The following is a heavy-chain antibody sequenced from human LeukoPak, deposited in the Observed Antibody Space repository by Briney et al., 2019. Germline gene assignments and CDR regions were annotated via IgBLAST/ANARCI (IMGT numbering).Heavy chain of an antibody. V-gene: IGHV4-59*01. CDR2: IYYSGST. CDR1: GGSMKNYY. Sequence: SETLSLTCNVSGGSMKNYYWTWIRQSAGKGLEWIGYIYYSGSTNYNPSLKSRVTISVDTSKNQFSLKLSSVTAADTAVYYCARAHSSGCFDYWGQGTLVTVSS. J-gene: IGHJ4*02. D-gene: IGHD6-19*01. CDR3: ARAHSSGCFDY.